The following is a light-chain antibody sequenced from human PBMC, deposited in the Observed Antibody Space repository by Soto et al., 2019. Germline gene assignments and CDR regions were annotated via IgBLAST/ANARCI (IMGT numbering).Light chain of an antibody. CDR1: SSNIGSNY. V-gene: IGLV1-47*01. CDR3: AAWDDSLSAFYV. J-gene: IGLJ1*01. CDR2: RNN. Sequence: QSVLTQPPSASGTPGQRVTISCSGSSSNIGSNYVYWYQQLPGTSPKLLIYRNNQLPSGVPDRFSGSKSGTSASLAISGLRTEDEADYYCAAWDDSLSAFYVFGTGTKLTVL.